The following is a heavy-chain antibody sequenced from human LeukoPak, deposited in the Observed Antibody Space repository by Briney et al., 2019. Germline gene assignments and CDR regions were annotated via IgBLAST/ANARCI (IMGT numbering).Heavy chain of an antibody. V-gene: IGHV4-34*01. Sequence: SETLSLTCAVYGGSFSGYYWSWIRQPPGRGLEWIGEINHSGSTNYNPSLKSRVTISVDTSKNQFSLKLSSVTAADTAVYYCARRQLWHTRCYYFDYWGQGTLVTVSS. J-gene: IGHJ4*02. CDR1: GGSFSGYY. CDR2: INHSGST. CDR3: ARRQLWHTRCYYFDY. D-gene: IGHD5-18*01.